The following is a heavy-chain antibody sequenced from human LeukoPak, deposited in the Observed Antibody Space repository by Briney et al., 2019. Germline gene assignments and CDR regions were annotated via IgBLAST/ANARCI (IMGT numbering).Heavy chain of an antibody. J-gene: IGHJ2*01. Sequence: ASETLSLTCSVSGASINSIKWWSWVRQSPGKSLEWIGEIHQSGSTNYNPSLKSRVTLSLDTSKNQLSLMLSSVTAADTAVYHCARVATTPRYFDLWGRGTLVTVSS. V-gene: IGHV4-4*02. D-gene: IGHD1-14*01. CDR1: GASINSIKW. CDR3: ARVATTPRYFDL. CDR2: IHQSGST.